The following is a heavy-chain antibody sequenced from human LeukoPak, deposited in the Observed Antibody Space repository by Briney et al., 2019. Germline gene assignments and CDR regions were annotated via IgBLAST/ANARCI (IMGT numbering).Heavy chain of an antibody. V-gene: IGHV1-69*01. CDR2: IIPIFGTA. CDR1: GGTFTSYA. Sequence: GATVKVSCKASGGTFTSYAISWVRQAPGQGLEWMGGIIPIFGTANYAQKFQGRVTITADESTSTAYMELSSLRSEDTAVYYCARAPVARYSGYDWVGRVPFDYWGQGTLVTVSS. J-gene: IGHJ4*02. D-gene: IGHD5-12*01. CDR3: ARAPVARYSGYDWVGRVPFDY.